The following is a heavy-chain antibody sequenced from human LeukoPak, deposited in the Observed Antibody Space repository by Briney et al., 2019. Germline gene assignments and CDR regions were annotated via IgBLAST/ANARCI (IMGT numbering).Heavy chain of an antibody. V-gene: IGHV3-7*01. J-gene: IGHJ4*02. D-gene: IGHD6-19*01. CDR1: GFTSSSYW. Sequence: GGCLRLSCAASGFTSSSYWMSWVRQAPGKGLEWVANIKQDGSAKYYVDSVKGRFTISRDNAKNSLYLQMNSLRAEDTAVYYCARDRGSSGWYEFDYWGQGTLVTVS. CDR3: ARDRGSSGWYEFDY. CDR2: IKQDGSAK.